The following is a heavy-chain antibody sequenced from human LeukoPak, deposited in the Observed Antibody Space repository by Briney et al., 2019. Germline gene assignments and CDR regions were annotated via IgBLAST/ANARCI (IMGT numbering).Heavy chain of an antibody. CDR2: ISYDGSNK. CDR3: AKDSSSWATFDY. D-gene: IGHD6-13*01. Sequence: QPGGSLRLSCAASGFTFGSFGMNWVRQAPGKGLEWVAVISYDGSNKYYADSVKGRFTISRDNFKNTLFLQMNSLRADDTAVYYCAKDSSSWATFDYWGQGTLVTVSS. J-gene: IGHJ4*02. CDR1: GFTFGSFG. V-gene: IGHV3-30*18.